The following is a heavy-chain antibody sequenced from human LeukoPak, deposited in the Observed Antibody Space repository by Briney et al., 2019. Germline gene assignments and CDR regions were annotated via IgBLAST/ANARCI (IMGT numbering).Heavy chain of an antibody. CDR1: GFTFSSYG. CDR3: AKALETTVIPYYFDY. J-gene: IGHJ4*02. D-gene: IGHD4-17*01. Sequence: GGSLRLSCAASGFTFSSYGMSWVRQAPGKGLEWISIITGSGGATYYEDSVKGRFTISRDNSKNTLYLQMNSLRAEDTAVYYCAKALETTVIPYYFDYWGQGTLVTVSS. CDR2: ITGSGGAT. V-gene: IGHV3-23*01.